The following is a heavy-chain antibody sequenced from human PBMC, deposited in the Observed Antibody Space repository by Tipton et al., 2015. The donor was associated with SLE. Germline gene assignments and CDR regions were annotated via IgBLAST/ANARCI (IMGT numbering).Heavy chain of an antibody. J-gene: IGHJ4*02. Sequence: TLSLTCTVSGYSISSGYYWGWIRQPPGKGLEWIGSIYHSGSTYYNPSLKSRVTISVDTSKSQFSLKLSSVTAADTAVYYCARRAIFGVVAYSAGTFDYWGQGTLVTVSS. V-gene: IGHV4-38-2*02. D-gene: IGHD3-3*01. CDR3: ARRAIFGVVAYSAGTFDY. CDR2: IYHSGST. CDR1: GYSISSGYY.